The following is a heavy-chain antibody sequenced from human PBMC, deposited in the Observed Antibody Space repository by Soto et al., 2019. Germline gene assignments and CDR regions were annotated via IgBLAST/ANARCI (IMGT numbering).Heavy chain of an antibody. CDR1: GGTFSSYT. CDR3: ARDLNCSSTSCYFSPDYYYYMDV. J-gene: IGHJ6*03. Sequence: QVQLVQSGAEVKKPGSSVKVSCKASGGTFSSYTISWVRQAPGQGLEWMGRIIPILGIANYAQKFQGRVTITADKSTNTAYMELSSLRSEDTAVYYCARDLNCSSTSCYFSPDYYYYMDVWGKGTTVTVSS. V-gene: IGHV1-69*08. D-gene: IGHD2-2*01. CDR2: IIPILGIA.